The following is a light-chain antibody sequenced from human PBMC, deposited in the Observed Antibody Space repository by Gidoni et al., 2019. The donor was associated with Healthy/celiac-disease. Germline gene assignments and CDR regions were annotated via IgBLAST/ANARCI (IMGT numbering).Light chain of an antibody. CDR1: QSVSSY. CDR2: DSS. J-gene: IGKJ5*01. CDR3: QQRSNWPPSIT. Sequence: EIVFTPSPATLSLSPGERATLSCRASQSVSSYLAWYQQKPGQAPRLLIYDSSNRATGIPARFSGSGSGTDLTLTISSLEPEDFAVYYCQQRSNWPPSITFGQGTRLEIK. V-gene: IGKV3-11*01.